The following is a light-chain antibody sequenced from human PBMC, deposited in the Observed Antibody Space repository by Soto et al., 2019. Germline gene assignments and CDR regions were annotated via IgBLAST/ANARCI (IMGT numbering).Light chain of an antibody. Sequence: DIQMTQSPSSLSASVGDRVTITCRASQSISGYLNWYQQKPGRAPNLLIYTAFSLQSGVPSRFSGSASGTDFTLTISSLQPEDFATYYCLQTYRTPGTFGQGTKLEIK. CDR1: QSISGY. CDR3: LQTYRTPGT. V-gene: IGKV1-39*01. CDR2: TAF. J-gene: IGKJ2*02.